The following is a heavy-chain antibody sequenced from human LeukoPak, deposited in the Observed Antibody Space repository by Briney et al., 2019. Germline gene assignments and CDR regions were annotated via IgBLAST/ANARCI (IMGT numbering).Heavy chain of an antibody. Sequence: PGGSLRLSCAASGFNFFNYAMTWVRQAPGKGLEWVAVIWNDGSNKYYADSVKGRFTISRDNSKNTLYLQMNSLRAEDTAVYSCARASGPFDYWGQGTLVTVSS. CDR1: GFNFFNYA. V-gene: IGHV3-33*08. J-gene: IGHJ4*02. D-gene: IGHD3-10*01. CDR3: ARASGPFDY. CDR2: IWNDGSNK.